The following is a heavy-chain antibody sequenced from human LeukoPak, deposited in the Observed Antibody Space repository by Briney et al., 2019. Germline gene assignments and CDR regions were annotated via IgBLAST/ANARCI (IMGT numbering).Heavy chain of an antibody. D-gene: IGHD5-24*01. V-gene: IGHV3-7*01. CDR3: ATISAQTFDI. Sequence: GGSLRLSCVGSGFTFRSHWVNWVRQSPGKGLEWVANIKPDGIDKYYVDSARGRFTVYRDNAKNSAFLQMNSLRAEDTAIYYCATISAQTFDIWGQGTLVSVSS. CDR2: IKPDGIDK. CDR1: GFTFRSHW. J-gene: IGHJ3*02.